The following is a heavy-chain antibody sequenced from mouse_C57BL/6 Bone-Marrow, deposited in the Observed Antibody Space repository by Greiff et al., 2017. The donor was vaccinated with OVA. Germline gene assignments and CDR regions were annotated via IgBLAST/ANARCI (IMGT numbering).Heavy chain of an antibody. CDR3: ARDTTVVATVDY. CDR2: INPNNGGT. Sequence: EVQLQQSGPELVKPGASVKISCKASGYTFTDYYMNWVKQSHGKSLEWIGDINPNNGGTSYNQKFKGKATLTVDKSSSTAYMELRSLTSEDSAVYDCARDTTVVATVDYWGQGTTLTVSS. D-gene: IGHD1-1*01. V-gene: IGHV1-26*01. CDR1: GYTFTDYY. J-gene: IGHJ2*01.